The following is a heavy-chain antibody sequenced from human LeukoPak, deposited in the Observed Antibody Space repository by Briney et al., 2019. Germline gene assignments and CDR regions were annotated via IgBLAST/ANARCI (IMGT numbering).Heavy chain of an antibody. J-gene: IGHJ4*02. D-gene: IGHD3-22*01. CDR1: GFTFSNYG. CDR3: ARDPYDSSWGLCYFDY. CDR2: IWYDGSNK. V-gene: IGHV3-33*01. Sequence: GRSLRLSCAASGFTFSNYGMHWVRQAPGKGLEWVAVIWYDGSNKYYADSVKGRFTISRDNSKNTLYLQMNSLRAEDTAVYYCARDPYDSSWGLCYFDYWGQGNLVTVSS.